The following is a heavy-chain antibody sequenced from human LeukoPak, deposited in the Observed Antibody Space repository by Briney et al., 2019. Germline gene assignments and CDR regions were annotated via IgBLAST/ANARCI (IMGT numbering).Heavy chain of an antibody. V-gene: IGHV3-23*01. CDR2: ISGSGGST. CDR1: GFTFSNSA. Sequence: PGGSLRLSCAASGFTFSNSAMSWVRQAPGKGLEWVSAISGSGGSTYYADSVKGRFTISRDNSKNTLYLQMNNLRAEDTAIYYCAKPQDLSIAVASTLNYWGQGTLVTVSS. CDR3: AKPQDLSIAVASTLNY. J-gene: IGHJ4*02. D-gene: IGHD6-19*01.